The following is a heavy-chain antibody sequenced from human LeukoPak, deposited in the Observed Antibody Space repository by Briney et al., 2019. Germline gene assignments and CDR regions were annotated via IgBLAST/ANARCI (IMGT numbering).Heavy chain of an antibody. CDR3: ARDLHYDILTGAED. J-gene: IGHJ1*01. CDR1: GFTLSSYS. CDR2: ISSSSSYI. Sequence: PGGSLRLSCAASGFTLSSYSMNWVRHAPGKGLERVSSISSSSSYIYYADSVKGRFTISRDNAKNSLYLQMNSLRAEDTAVYYCARDLHYDILTGAEDWGQGTLVTVSS. D-gene: IGHD3-9*01. V-gene: IGHV3-21*01.